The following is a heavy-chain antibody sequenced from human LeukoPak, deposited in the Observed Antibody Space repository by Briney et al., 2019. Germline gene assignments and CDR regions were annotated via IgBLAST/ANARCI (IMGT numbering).Heavy chain of an antibody. J-gene: IGHJ6*03. Sequence: PSETLSLTCTVSGGSISSYYWSWIRQPPGKGLEWIGYIYYSGSTNYNPSLKSRVTMSVDTSKNQFSLKLSSVTAADTAVYYCARVHYDYVWGSYYYYMDVWGKGTTVTVSS. CDR3: ARVHYDYVWGSYYYYMDV. V-gene: IGHV4-59*01. CDR1: GGSISSYY. D-gene: IGHD3-16*01. CDR2: IYYSGST.